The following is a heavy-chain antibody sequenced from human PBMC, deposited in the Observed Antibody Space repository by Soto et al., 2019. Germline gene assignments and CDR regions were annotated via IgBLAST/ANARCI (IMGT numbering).Heavy chain of an antibody. D-gene: IGHD7-27*01. Sequence: QVQLVQSGAEVKKPGASVKVSCKAAGYTFTSYDINWVRQATGQDFEWMGWMNPNSGNTAYAQKFQGRVTMTRDTSKSPAFMELSSMRSDAPAVSYCASGPRNWAVDYWGQGTLVTDSS. CDR2: MNPNSGNT. CDR1: GYTFTSYD. V-gene: IGHV1-8*01. CDR3: ASGPRNWAVDY. J-gene: IGHJ4*02.